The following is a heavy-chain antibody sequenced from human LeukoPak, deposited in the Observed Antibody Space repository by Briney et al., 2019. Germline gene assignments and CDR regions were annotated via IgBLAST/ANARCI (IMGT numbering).Heavy chain of an antibody. D-gene: IGHD1-26*01. V-gene: IGHV3-23*01. CDR1: GFTVSNNY. CDR3: AKEGIVGATTNPWYYFDY. Sequence: GGSLRLSCAASGFTVSNNYMSWVRQAPGKGLEWVSAISGSGGSTYYADSVKGRFTISRDNSKNTLYLQMNSLRAEDTAVYYCAKEGIVGATTNPWYYFDYWGQGTLVTVSS. CDR2: ISGSGGST. J-gene: IGHJ4*02.